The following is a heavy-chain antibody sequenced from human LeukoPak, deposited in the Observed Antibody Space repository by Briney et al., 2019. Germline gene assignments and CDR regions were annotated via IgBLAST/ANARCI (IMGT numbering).Heavy chain of an antibody. D-gene: IGHD6-13*01. CDR3: ARGRKQLVRESVY. CDR1: GYTFTSFG. CDR2: INAYNSNT. V-gene: IGHV1-18*01. J-gene: IGHJ4*02. Sequence: ASVKVSCKASGYTFTSFGISWVRQAPGQGLEWMGWINAYNSNTHYAQKLQGRVTMTTDTSTSTAYMELRSLRSDDTAVYYCARGRKQLVRESVYWGQGTLVTVSS.